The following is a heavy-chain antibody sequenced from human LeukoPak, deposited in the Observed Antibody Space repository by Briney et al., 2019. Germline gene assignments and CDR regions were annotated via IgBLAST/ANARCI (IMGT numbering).Heavy chain of an antibody. CDR2: INPDSGGT. J-gene: IGHJ4*02. D-gene: IGHD3-10*01. CDR3: ARRDPAGPRDFDY. V-gene: IGHV1-2*02. Sequence: ASVKVSCKASGYTFSGYYIHWVRQAPGQGLEWMGWINPDSGGTRYAQKFQGRVTMTRDTSISTAYMELSRLRSDDTAVYYCARRDPAGPRDFDYWGQGTLVTVSS. CDR1: GYTFSGYY.